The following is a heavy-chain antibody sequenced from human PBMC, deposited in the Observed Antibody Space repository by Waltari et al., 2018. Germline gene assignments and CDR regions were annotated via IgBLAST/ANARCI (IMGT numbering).Heavy chain of an antibody. Sequence: EVQLVESGGGLVQPGGSLRLSCSASGLTLSDYWMTWVRQAPGTGPGWLANIKKDGGEEYYVDSVRGRFTISRDNAKNSLYLQMNSLRPEDTAVYYCARDQWFGFDIWGQGTVVTVSS. J-gene: IGHJ3*02. D-gene: IGHD3-22*01. CDR2: IKKDGGEE. V-gene: IGHV3-7*01. CDR3: ARDQWFGFDI. CDR1: GLTLSDYW.